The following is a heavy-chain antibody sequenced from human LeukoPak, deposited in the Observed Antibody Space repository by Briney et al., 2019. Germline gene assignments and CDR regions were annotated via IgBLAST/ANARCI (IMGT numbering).Heavy chain of an antibody. J-gene: IGHJ4*02. CDR1: GFTFSSYS. D-gene: IGHD6-6*01. CDR3: ARMSIAARPA. V-gene: IGHV3-21*01. CDR2: ISGSSGTT. Sequence: GGSLRLSCAASGFTFSSYSMNWVRQAPGKGLEWVSAISGSSGTTYYADSVRGRFTISRDNAKNTLYLQMNSLRAEDTAVYYCARMSIAARPAWGQGTLVTVSS.